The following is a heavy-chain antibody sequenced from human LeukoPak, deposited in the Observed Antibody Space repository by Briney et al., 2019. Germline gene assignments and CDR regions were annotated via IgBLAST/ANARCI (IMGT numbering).Heavy chain of an antibody. Sequence: PSETLSLTCTVSGGSITSSSYYWGWIRQPPGKGLEWIGSIYYSGSTYYNPSLKSRVTISVDTSKNQFSLKLSSVTAADTAVYYCARVRGVAGTSWFDPWGQGTLVTVSS. CDR1: GGSITSSSYY. CDR3: ARVRGVAGTSWFDP. J-gene: IGHJ5*02. V-gene: IGHV4-39*07. CDR2: IYYSGST. D-gene: IGHD6-19*01.